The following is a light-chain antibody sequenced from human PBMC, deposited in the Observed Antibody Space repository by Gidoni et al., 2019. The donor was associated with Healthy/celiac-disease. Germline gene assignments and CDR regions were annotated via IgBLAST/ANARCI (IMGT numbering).Light chain of an antibody. CDR1: QSVSSY. CDR3: QQRSNWFT. J-gene: IGKJ5*01. CDR2: DAS. Sequence: EIVLTQSPATLSLSPGERATLSCRASQSVSSYLAWYQQKPGQAPRLLSYDASNRATGIPARFSGSVSGTDFTLTISSLEPEDFAVSYCQQRSNWFTFGQGTRLEIK. V-gene: IGKV3-11*01.